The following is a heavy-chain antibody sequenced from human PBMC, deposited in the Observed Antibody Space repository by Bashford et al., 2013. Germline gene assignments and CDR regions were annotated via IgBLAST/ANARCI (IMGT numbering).Heavy chain of an antibody. J-gene: IGHJ6*02. CDR2: IRSRANNYAT. CDR3: SRLGFYYGSGTSAPGYYYGVDV. D-gene: IGHD3-10*01. Sequence: VRQAPGKGLEWVGRIRSRANNYATAYTASVKGRFTISRDDSKNTAYLQMNSLKTEDTAVYYCSRLGFYYGSGTSAPGYYYGVDVWGQGTTVTVSS. V-gene: IGHV3-73*01.